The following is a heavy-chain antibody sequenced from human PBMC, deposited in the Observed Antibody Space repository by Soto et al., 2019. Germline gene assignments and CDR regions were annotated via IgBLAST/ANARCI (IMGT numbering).Heavy chain of an antibody. V-gene: IGHV4-31*03. Sequence: SSETLSLTCTVSGGSISSGGYYWSWIRQHPGKGLEWIGYIYYSGSTYYNPSLKSRVTISVDTSKNQFSLKLSSVTAADTAVYYCARDGGYCSSTSCYGPFDYWGQGTLVTVSS. J-gene: IGHJ4*02. CDR2: IYYSGST. CDR1: GGSISSGGYY. CDR3: ARDGGYCSSTSCYGPFDY. D-gene: IGHD2-2*01.